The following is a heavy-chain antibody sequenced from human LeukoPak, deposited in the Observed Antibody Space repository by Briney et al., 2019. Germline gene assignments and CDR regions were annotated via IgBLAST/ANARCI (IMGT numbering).Heavy chain of an antibody. Sequence: QSGGSLRLSCAASGFIFSNYSMNWVRQAPGKGLEWVSCISSTSNTIYYADSVKGRFTISRDNAKNSLDLQMNSLRDEDTAVYYCARPSRSTGPAYWGQGTLVTVSS. CDR1: GFIFSNYS. V-gene: IGHV3-48*02. J-gene: IGHJ4*02. D-gene: IGHD2-2*01. CDR3: ARPSRSTGPAY. CDR2: ISSTSNTI.